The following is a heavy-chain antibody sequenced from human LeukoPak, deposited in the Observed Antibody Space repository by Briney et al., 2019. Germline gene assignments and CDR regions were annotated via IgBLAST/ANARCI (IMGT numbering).Heavy chain of an antibody. CDR2: ISSSGSTI. V-gene: IGHV3-11*04. D-gene: IGHD3-10*01. J-gene: IGHJ4*02. Sequence: PGGSLRLSCAASGFTFSDYYMSWIRQAPGKGLEWVSYISSSGSTIYYADSVKGRFTISRDNAKNSLYLQMNSLRAEDTAVYYCASIPLLWFGELFPGYWGQGTLVTVSS. CDR3: ASIPLLWFGELFPGY. CDR1: GFTFSDYY.